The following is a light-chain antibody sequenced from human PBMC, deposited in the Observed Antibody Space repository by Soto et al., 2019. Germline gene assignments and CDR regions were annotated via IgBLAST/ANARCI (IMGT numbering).Light chain of an antibody. J-gene: IGKJ1*01. CDR3: QLYSIWRT. CDR1: ECVSSN. V-gene: IGKV3-15*01. CDR2: GAA. Sequence: EIEMTLSPATLSLAQGENDSLSFRASECVSSNLAWYQQKAGQAPRRLIYGAATRATGIPARFSGSGSGTEFTLTISSLQSEDFAVYYCQLYSIWRTFGQGTKVDNK.